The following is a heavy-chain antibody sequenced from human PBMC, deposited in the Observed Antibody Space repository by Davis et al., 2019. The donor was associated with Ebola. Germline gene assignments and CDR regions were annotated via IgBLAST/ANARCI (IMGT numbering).Heavy chain of an antibody. J-gene: IGHJ6*02. V-gene: IGHV4-38-2*02. CDR3: ARRGIPTFYGMDV. CDR1: GYSISSGYY. CDR2: IYHSGST. Sequence: SETLSLTCTVSGYSISSGYYWGWIRQPPGKGLEWIGSIYHSGSTYYNPSLKSRVTISVETSKNQFSLKLSSVTAADTAVYYCARRGIPTFYGMDVWGQGTTVTVSS. D-gene: IGHD2-2*02.